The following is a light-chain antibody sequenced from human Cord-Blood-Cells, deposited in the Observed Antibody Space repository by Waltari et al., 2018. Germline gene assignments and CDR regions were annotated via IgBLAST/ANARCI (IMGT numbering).Light chain of an antibody. Sequence: QSALTQPASVSGSPGQSITLSCTGTRSDVGGYNYVSWYQQHPGKAPKLMIDDVSNRPSGVSNRFSGSKSGNTASLTISGLRAEDEADYYCSSYTSSSTWVFGGGTKLTVL. V-gene: IGLV2-14*03. CDR1: RSDVGGYNY. CDR2: DVS. J-gene: IGLJ3*02. CDR3: SSYTSSSTWV.